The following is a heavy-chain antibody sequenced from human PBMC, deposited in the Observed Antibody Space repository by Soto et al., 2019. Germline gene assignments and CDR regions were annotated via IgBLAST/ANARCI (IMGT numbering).Heavy chain of an antibody. V-gene: IGHV3-7*01. CDR3: ARVIFGVFLTPAPYYYYYMDV. CDR2: IKQDGSEK. D-gene: IGHD3-3*01. CDR1: GFTFSRSW. Sequence: EVQLVESGGGLVQPGGSLRLACAASGFTFSRSWMSWVRQAPGKGLEWVANIKQDGSEKYYVDSVKGRFRLSRDNAKKSLNLQMNSLRVEDTAVYYCARVIFGVFLTPAPYYYYYMDVWGKGTTVTVSS. J-gene: IGHJ6*03.